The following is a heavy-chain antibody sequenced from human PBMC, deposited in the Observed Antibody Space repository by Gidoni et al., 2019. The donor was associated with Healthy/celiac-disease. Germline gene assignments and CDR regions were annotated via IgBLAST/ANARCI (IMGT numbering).Heavy chain of an antibody. CDR3: ARGVVTAILNAFDI. D-gene: IGHD2-21*02. V-gene: IGHV3-11*05. CDR2: ISSSSSYT. CDR1: GFPFSDYY. J-gene: IGHJ3*02. Sequence: QVQLVESGGGLVKPGGSLRLSCSASGFPFSDYYMRWTRQAPGKGLEWVSYISSSSSYTNYADSVKGRFTISRDNAKNSLYLQRNSLRAEDTAVYYCARGVVTAILNAFDIWGQGTMVTVSS.